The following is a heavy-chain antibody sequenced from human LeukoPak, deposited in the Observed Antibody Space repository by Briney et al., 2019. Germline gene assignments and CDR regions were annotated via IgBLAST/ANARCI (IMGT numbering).Heavy chain of an antibody. CDR2: INHSGST. Sequence: SETLSLTCAVYGGSFSGYSWSWIRQPPGKGLEWIGEINHSGSTNYNPSLKSRVTIAVDKSKNQFSLKLSSVTAADTAVYYCARVVHTYYYGSGSYYNWFDPWGQGTLVTVSS. CDR1: GGSFSGYS. V-gene: IGHV4-34*01. CDR3: ARVVHTYYYGSGSYYNWFDP. D-gene: IGHD3-10*01. J-gene: IGHJ5*02.